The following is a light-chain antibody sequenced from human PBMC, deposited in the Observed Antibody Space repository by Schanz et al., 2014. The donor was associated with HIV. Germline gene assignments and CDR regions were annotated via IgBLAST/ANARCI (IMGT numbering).Light chain of an antibody. J-gene: IGKJ3*01. CDR1: QSVSSY. Sequence: EIVLTQSPATLSLSPGERATLSCRASQSVSSYLAWYQQKPGQAPRLLIYDASNRATGIPVRFSGRGSGTEFTLTISRLEPEDSAVYYCQQYGSSFTFGPGTKVAIK. CDR3: QQYGSSFT. V-gene: IGKV3-11*01. CDR2: DAS.